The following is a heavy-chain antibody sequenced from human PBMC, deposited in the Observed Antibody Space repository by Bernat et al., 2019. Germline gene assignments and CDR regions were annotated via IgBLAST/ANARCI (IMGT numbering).Heavy chain of an antibody. CDR2: IKSKTDGGTT. CDR1: GFTFSNAW. Sequence: EVQLVESGGGLVKPGGSLRLSCAASGFTFSNAWMSWVRQAPGKGLEWVGRIKSKTDGGTTDYAAPVKGRFTISRDDSKNTLYLQMNSLKTEDTAVYYCAKFGLDHWYFDLWGHGTLVTVSS. D-gene: IGHD3/OR15-3a*01. J-gene: IGHJ2*01. V-gene: IGHV3-15*01. CDR3: AKFGLDHWYFDL.